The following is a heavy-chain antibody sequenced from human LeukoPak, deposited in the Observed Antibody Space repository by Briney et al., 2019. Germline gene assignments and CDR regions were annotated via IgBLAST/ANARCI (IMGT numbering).Heavy chain of an antibody. Sequence: SVKVSCKASGGTFSSYAISWVRQAPGQGLEWMGGIIPIFGTANYAQKFQGRVTITADESTSTAYMELSSLRSEDTAVYYCARFVRDGYNYYYYYGMDVWGQGTTVTVSS. V-gene: IGHV1-69*13. CDR2: IIPIFGTA. J-gene: IGHJ6*02. D-gene: IGHD5-24*01. CDR1: GGTFSSYA. CDR3: ARFVRDGYNYYYYYGMDV.